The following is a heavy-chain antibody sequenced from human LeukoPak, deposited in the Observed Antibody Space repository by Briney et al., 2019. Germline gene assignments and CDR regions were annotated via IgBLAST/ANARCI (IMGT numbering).Heavy chain of an antibody. CDR2: IYTSGST. J-gene: IGHJ5*02. CDR3: ASEYGSGSYGWFDP. Sequence: SETLSLTCTVSGGSISSYYWSWLRQPAGKGLEWLGRIYTSGSTNYNPSLKSRVTMSVDTSKNQFSLKLSSVTAADTAVYYCASEYGSGSYGWFDPWGQGTLVTVSS. V-gene: IGHV4-4*07. CDR1: GGSISSYY. D-gene: IGHD3-10*01.